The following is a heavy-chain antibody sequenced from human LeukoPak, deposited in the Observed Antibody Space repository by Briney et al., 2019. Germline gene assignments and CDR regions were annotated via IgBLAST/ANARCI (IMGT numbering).Heavy chain of an antibody. D-gene: IGHD1-26*01. CDR3: ARGQRAHVEWYYYMDV. Sequence: GGSLRLSCAASGFTFSSYSMNWVRQAPGKGLEWVAVISYDGSNKYYADSVKGRFTISRDNSKNTLYLQMNSLRADDTAVYYCARGQRAHVEWYYYMDVWGKGTTVTVSS. CDR2: ISYDGSNK. J-gene: IGHJ6*03. CDR1: GFTFSSYS. V-gene: IGHV3-30*03.